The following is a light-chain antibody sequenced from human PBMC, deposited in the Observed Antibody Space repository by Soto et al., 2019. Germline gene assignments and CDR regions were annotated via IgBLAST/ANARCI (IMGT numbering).Light chain of an antibody. CDR3: QQYDSSSPT. Sequence: DTQMTQSPSTLSASVGDGVTITCRASQNISVWLAWYQQRPGKAPKFLIYDASNLETGVSSRFSGSGSGTEFTLTIRSLQPDDFATYYCQQYDSSSPTLGQRTKLEIK. J-gene: IGKJ2*01. CDR1: QNISVW. V-gene: IGKV1-5*01. CDR2: DAS.